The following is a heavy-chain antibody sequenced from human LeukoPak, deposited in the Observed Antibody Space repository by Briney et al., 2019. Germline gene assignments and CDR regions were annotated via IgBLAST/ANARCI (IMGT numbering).Heavy chain of an antibody. CDR3: ARSIRRDPLDAFDI. D-gene: IGHD6-6*01. CDR1: GYTFTSYG. Sequence: ASVKVSCKASGYTFTSYGISWVRQAPGQGLEWMGWISGYNGNTNYAQKLQGRVTMTTDTSTSTAYMELRSLRSDDTAVYYCARSIRRDPLDAFDIWGQGTMVTVSS. V-gene: IGHV1-18*01. CDR2: ISGYNGNT. J-gene: IGHJ3*02.